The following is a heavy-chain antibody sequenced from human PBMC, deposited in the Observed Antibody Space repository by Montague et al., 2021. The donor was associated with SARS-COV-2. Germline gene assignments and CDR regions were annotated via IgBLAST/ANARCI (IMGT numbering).Heavy chain of an antibody. CDR3: VRVGGYDLDYFDY. Sequence: SETLSLTCTVSGGSISSYYWSWIRQPPGKGLEWIGYIYYSGSTNYNPSLKSRVTISVDTSKNQFSLKLSSVTAADTAVYYCVRVGGYDLDYFDYWGQGTLVTVSS. CDR1: GGSISSYY. V-gene: IGHV4-59*01. J-gene: IGHJ4*02. D-gene: IGHD5-12*01. CDR2: IYYSGST.